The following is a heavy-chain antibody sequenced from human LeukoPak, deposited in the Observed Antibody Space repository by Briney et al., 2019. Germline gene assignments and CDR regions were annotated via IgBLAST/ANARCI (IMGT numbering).Heavy chain of an antibody. CDR1: GYSFTSYW. D-gene: IGHD5-18*01. Sequence: GESLQISFKGSGYSFTSYWVAWVRQMPGKGLEWMGIIFPGDSDTRYSPSFQGQVTISADKSISTAYLQWSSLKASDTAMYYCARQYSYGPVYVMDVWGQGTTVTVSS. J-gene: IGHJ6*02. CDR2: IFPGDSDT. V-gene: IGHV5-51*01. CDR3: ARQYSYGPVYVMDV.